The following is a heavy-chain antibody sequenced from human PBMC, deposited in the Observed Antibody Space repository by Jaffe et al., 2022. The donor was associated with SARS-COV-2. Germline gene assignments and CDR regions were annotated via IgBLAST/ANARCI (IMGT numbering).Heavy chain of an antibody. J-gene: IGHJ3*02. CDR2: IKQDGSEK. CDR1: GFTFSSYW. Sequence: EVQLVESGGGLVQPGGSLRLSCAASGFTFSSYWMSWVRQAPGKGLEWVANIKQDGSEKYYVDSVKGRFTISRDNAKNSLYLQMNSLRAEDTAVYYCARLDLFVGYCSGGSCYLSPPFDAFDIWGQGTMVTVSS. CDR3: ARLDLFVGYCSGGSCYLSPPFDAFDI. V-gene: IGHV3-7*01. D-gene: IGHD2-15*01.